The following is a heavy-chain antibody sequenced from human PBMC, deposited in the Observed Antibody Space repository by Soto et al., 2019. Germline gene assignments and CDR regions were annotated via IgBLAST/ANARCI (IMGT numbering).Heavy chain of an antibody. J-gene: IGHJ4*02. CDR2: IYHNGST. CDR3: ARPRITASGHYFDY. CDR1: GYSIRSGYF. V-gene: IGHV4-38-2*01. Sequence: LSLTCVVSGYSIRSGYFWGWIRQPPGEGLEWIASIYHNGSTYYNPSLKSRVTISVDTSRNQLSLKLRSVTAADTAVYYCARPRITASGHYFDYWGQGTVVTVSS. D-gene: IGHD6-13*01.